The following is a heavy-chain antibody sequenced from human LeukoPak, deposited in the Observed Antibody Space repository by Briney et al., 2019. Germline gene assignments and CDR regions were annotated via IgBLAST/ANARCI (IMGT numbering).Heavy chain of an antibody. CDR3: AKDLTYCGGDCRDY. J-gene: IGHJ4*02. Sequence: PGGSLRLSCAASGFTFSSYGMHWVRQAPGKGLEWVAVIPYDGSNKYYADSVKGRFTISRDNSKNTLYLQMNSLRAEDTAVYYCAKDLTYCGGDCRDYWGQGTLVTVSS. V-gene: IGHV3-30*18. CDR2: IPYDGSNK. CDR1: GFTFSSYG. D-gene: IGHD2-21*02.